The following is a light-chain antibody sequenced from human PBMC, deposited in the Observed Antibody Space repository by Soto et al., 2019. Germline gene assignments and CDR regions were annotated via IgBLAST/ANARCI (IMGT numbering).Light chain of an antibody. CDR3: QQYNKWPLT. V-gene: IGKV3-15*01. CDR2: GAS. J-gene: IGKJ1*01. Sequence: ETVLTQSPGTLSLSPGERATLSCRASQSVRSRYLAWYQQKPGQAPRLLISGASTRATGVPPTFSGSASGTEFTLTISSLQSEDFTVYYCQQYNKWPLTFGQGTKVDIK. CDR1: QSVRSRY.